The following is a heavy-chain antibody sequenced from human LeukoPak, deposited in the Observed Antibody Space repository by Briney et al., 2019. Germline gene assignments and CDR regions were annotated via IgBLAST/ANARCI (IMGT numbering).Heavy chain of an antibody. CDR1: GFTFSSYG. V-gene: IGHV3-NL1*01. CDR3: AKAGPLTTVTLYFDY. D-gene: IGHD4-17*01. CDR2: IYSGGST. J-gene: IGHJ4*02. Sequence: GRSLRLSCAASGFTFSSYGMHWVRQAPGKGLEWVSMIYSGGSTYYADSVRGRFTISRDNSKNTLYLQMNSLRAEDTAVYYCAKAGPLTTVTLYFDYWGQGTLVTVSS.